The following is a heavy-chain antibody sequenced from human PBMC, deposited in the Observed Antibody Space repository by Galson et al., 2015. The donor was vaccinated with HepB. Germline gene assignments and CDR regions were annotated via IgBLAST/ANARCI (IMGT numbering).Heavy chain of an antibody. D-gene: IGHD5-24*01. CDR2: IKKKSEGGTK. CDR1: GFTFRNAW. CDR3: TTFLEMSTVQY. Sequence: SLRLSCAASGFTFRNAWVSWVRQAPGKGLEWVGRIKKKSEGGTKEYAAPVKGIFTISRDDSKNTLYLEMNSLKTEDTALSYCTTFLEMSTVQYWGQGTLVTVSS. J-gene: IGHJ4*02. V-gene: IGHV3-15*01.